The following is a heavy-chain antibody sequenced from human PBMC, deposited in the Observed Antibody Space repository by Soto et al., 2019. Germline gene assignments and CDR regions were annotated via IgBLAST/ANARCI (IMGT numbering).Heavy chain of an antibody. Sequence: QVQLVQSGAEVKKPGSSVKVSCKASGGTFSSYAISWVRQAPGQGLEWMGGIIPIFGTADYAQKFQGRVTITADESTSTAYMELSSRRSEDTAVYYFSSVETQRYYYSMAVWGQGTTVTVSS. CDR1: GGTFSSYA. D-gene: IGHD2-15*01. CDR2: IIPIFGTA. J-gene: IGHJ6*02. CDR3: SSVETQRYYYSMAV. V-gene: IGHV1-69*12.